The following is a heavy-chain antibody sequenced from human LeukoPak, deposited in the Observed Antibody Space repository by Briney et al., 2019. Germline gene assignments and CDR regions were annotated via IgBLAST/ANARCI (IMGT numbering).Heavy chain of an antibody. CDR1: GFTFSDYY. CDR3: ARRIVVVPAAMSGAFDYFDC. J-gene: IGHJ4*02. V-gene: IGHV3-11*04. D-gene: IGHD2-2*01. CDR2: ISSSGSTI. Sequence: PGGSLRLSCAASGFTFSDYYMSWIRQAPGKGLEWVSYISSSGSTIYYADSVKGRFTISRDNAKNSLYLQMNSLRAEDTAVYYCARRIVVVPAAMSGAFDYFDCWGQGTLVTVSS.